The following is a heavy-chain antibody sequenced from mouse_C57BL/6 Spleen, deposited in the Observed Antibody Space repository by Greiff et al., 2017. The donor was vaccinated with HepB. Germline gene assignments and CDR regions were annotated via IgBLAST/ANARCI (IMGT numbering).Heavy chain of an antibody. CDR3: TDSSGYSFAY. J-gene: IGHJ3*01. D-gene: IGHD3-2*02. Sequence: VQLQQSGAELVRPGASVKLSCTASGFNIKDDYMHWVKQRPEQGLEWIGWIDPENGDTEYASKFQGKATITADTSSNTAYLQLSSLTSEDTAVYYCTDSSGYSFAYWGQGTLVTVSA. V-gene: IGHV14-4*01. CDR1: GFNIKDDY. CDR2: IDPENGDT.